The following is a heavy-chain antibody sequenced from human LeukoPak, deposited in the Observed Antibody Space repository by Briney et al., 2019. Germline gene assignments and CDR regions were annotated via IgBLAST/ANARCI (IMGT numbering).Heavy chain of an antibody. CDR2: ISSSGSTI. CDR3: AELGITMIGGV. D-gene: IGHD3-10*02. V-gene: IGHV3-48*03. Sequence: GGSLGLSCAASGFTFSSYEMNWVRQAPGKGLEWVSYISSSGSTIYYADSVKGRFTISRDNAKNSLYLQVNSLRAEDTAVYYCAELGITMIGGVWGKGTTVTISS. CDR1: GFTFSSYE. J-gene: IGHJ6*04.